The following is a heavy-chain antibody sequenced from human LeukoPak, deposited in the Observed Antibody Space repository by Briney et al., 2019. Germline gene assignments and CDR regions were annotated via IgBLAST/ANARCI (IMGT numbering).Heavy chain of an antibody. CDR1: GFTFSNYW. J-gene: IGHJ4*02. CDR3: ARDTRPTDSSGYYRPDYFDY. CDR2: INTDGGST. Sequence: GGSLRLSCAASGFTFSNYWMHWVRQAPGKGLVWVSRINTDGGSTTYADSVKGRFTISRDNAQNPLYLQMNSLRAEDTAVYYCARDTRPTDSSGYYRPDYFDYWGQGTLVSVPS. V-gene: IGHV3-74*01. D-gene: IGHD3-22*01.